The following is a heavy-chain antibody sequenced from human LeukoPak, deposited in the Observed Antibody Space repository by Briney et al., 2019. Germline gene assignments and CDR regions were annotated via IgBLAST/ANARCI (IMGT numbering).Heavy chain of an antibody. CDR2: INHSGST. Sequence: SETLSLTCAVYGGSFSGYYWSWIRQPPGKGLEWIGEINHSGSTNYNPSLKSRVTISVDTSKNQFSLKLSSVTAADTAVYYCASREGYDILTGYTPIDYWGQGTLVTVFS. CDR3: ASREGYDILTGYTPIDY. J-gene: IGHJ4*02. D-gene: IGHD3-9*01. CDR1: GGSFSGYY. V-gene: IGHV4-34*01.